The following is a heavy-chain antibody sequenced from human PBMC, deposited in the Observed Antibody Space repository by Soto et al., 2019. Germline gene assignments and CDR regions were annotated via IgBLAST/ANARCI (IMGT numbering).Heavy chain of an antibody. J-gene: IGHJ6*02. CDR3: ARGWLHNYYYYYGMDL. CDR1: GGSFSGYY. D-gene: IGHD5-12*01. Sequence: SETLSLTCAVYGGSFSGYYWSWIRQPPGKGLEWIGEINHSGSTNYNPSLKSRVTISVDTSKNQFSLKLSSVTAADTAVYYCARGWLHNYYYYYGMDLWGQGTTVTVSS. CDR2: INHSGST. V-gene: IGHV4-34*01.